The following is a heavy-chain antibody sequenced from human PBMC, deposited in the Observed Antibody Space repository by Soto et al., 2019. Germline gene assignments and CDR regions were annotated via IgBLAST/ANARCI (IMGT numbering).Heavy chain of an antibody. CDR2: ISSSSYI. V-gene: IGHV3-21*01. Sequence: PGGSLRLSCAAAGFPFSSYSMNWVRPAPGKGLEWVSSISSSSYIYYADSVKGRFTISRDNAKNSLYLQMNSLRAEDTAVYYCARGGPYSGYDFGYWGQGTLVTVSS. D-gene: IGHD5-12*01. J-gene: IGHJ4*02. CDR1: GFPFSSYS. CDR3: ARGGPYSGYDFGY.